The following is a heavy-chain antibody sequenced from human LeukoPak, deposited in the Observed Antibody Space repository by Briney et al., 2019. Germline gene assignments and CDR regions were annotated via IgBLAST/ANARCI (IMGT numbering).Heavy chain of an antibody. Sequence: SETLSLTCTVSGGSISSGGYYWSWIRQHPGKGLEWIGYIYYSGSTYYNPSLKSRVTISVDTSKNQFSLKLSSVTAADTAVYYCATHSSSWLSYYYYGMDVWGQGTMVTVSS. V-gene: IGHV4-31*03. CDR1: GGSISSGGYY. CDR2: IYYSGST. CDR3: ATHSSSWLSYYYYGMDV. D-gene: IGHD6-13*01. J-gene: IGHJ6*02.